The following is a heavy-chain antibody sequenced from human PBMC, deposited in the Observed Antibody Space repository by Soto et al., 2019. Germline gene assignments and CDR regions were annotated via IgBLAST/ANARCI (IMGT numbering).Heavy chain of an antibody. CDR2: IIPIFGTA. CDR3: ARAQHYDFWSGLATSYYFDY. V-gene: IGHV1-69*13. J-gene: IGHJ4*02. D-gene: IGHD3-3*01. CDR1: GGTFSSYA. Sequence: ASVKVSCKASGGTFSSYAISWVRQAPGQGLEWMGGIIPIFGTANYAQKFQGRVTITADESTSTAYMELSSLRSEDTAVYYCARAQHYDFWSGLATSYYFDYWGQGTLVTVSS.